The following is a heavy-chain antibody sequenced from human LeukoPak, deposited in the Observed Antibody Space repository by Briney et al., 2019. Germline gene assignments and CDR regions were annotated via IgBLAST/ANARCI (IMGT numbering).Heavy chain of an antibody. CDR3: ARGQYYDILTGLGNWFDP. Sequence: ASVKVSCKASGYTFTSYDINWVRQATGQGLEWMGWMNPNSGNTGYAQKFQGRVTTTRNTSISTAYMELSSLRSEDTAVYYCARGQYYDILTGLGNWFDPWGQGTLVTVSS. D-gene: IGHD3-9*01. V-gene: IGHV1-8*01. J-gene: IGHJ5*02. CDR1: GYTFTSYD. CDR2: MNPNSGNT.